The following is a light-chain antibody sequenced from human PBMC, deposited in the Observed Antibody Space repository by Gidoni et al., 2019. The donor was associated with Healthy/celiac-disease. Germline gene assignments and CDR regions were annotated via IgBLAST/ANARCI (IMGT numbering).Light chain of an antibody. J-gene: IGKJ2*01. V-gene: IGKV1-39*01. Sequence: DIQMTQSPSSLSASVGDRVTITCRASQSISSYLTWYQQKPGKAPKLLIYDAASLQRGVPSRFSGSRSGTDVTLTISSRQHEDYATYYCQQSYSTTYTCGQGTKLEIK. CDR2: DAA. CDR3: QQSYSTTYT. CDR1: QSISSY.